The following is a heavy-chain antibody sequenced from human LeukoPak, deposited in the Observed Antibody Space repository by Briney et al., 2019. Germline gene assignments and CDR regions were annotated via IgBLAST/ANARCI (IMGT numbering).Heavy chain of an antibody. CDR2: IYSGGST. CDR1: GFTVSSNY. J-gene: IGHJ4*02. V-gene: IGHV3-53*01. Sequence: GGSLRLSCAASGFTVSSNYMSWVRQAPGKGLEWVSAIYSGGSTYYADSVKGRFTISRDNSKNTLYLQMNSLRAEDTAVYYCARVGSYYDSSGSLDYWGQGTLVTVSS. D-gene: IGHD3-22*01. CDR3: ARVGSYYDSSGSLDY.